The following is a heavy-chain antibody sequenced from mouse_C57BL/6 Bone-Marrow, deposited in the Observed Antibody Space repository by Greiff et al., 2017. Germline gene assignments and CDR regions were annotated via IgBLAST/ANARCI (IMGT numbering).Heavy chain of an antibody. D-gene: IGHD2-14*01. Sequence: VQLQQSGAELVKPGASVKISCKASGYAFSSYWMNWVKQRPGKGLEWIGQIYPGDGDTNYNGKFKGKATLTADKSSSTAYMQLSSLTSEDSAVYFCARRGYRNDEAWFAYWGQGTLVTVSA. V-gene: IGHV1-80*01. J-gene: IGHJ3*01. CDR3: ARRGYRNDEAWFAY. CDR1: GYAFSSYW. CDR2: IYPGDGDT.